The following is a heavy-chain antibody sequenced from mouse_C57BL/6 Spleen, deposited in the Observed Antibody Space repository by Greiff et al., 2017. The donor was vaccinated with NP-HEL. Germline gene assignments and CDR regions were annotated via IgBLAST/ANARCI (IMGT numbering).Heavy chain of an antibody. V-gene: IGHV1-42*01. Sequence: VQLQQSGPELVKPGASVKISCKASGYSFTGYYMSWVKQSPEKSLEWIGEINPSTGGTTYNQKFKAKATLTVDKSSSTAYMQLKSLTSEDSAVYYCARREDNAMDYWGQGTSVTVSS. CDR3: ARREDNAMDY. J-gene: IGHJ4*01. CDR1: GYSFTGYY. CDR2: INPSTGGT. D-gene: IGHD3-3*01.